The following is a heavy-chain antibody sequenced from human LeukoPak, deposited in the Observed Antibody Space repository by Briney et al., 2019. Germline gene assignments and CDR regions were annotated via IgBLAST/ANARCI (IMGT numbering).Heavy chain of an antibody. J-gene: IGHJ4*02. D-gene: IGHD5-18*01. CDR1: GFTFDDYD. V-gene: IGHV3-20*04. Sequence: GGSLRLSCAASGFTFDDYDMSWVRQAPGKGLEWVSDINWNGGSTGYAGSVKGRFTISRDNAKNSLYLQMNSLRAEDTAVYYCARGGIQLCSVLDSWGQGTLVTVSS. CDR3: ARGGIQLCSVLDS. CDR2: INWNGGST.